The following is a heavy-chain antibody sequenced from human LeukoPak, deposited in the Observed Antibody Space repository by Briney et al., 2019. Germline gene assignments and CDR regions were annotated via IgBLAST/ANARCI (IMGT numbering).Heavy chain of an antibody. J-gene: IGHJ6*03. Sequence: SETLSLTCAVYGGSFSGYYWSWIRQPPGKGLEWIGEINHSGSTNYKPSLKSRVTISVDTSKNQFSLKLSSVTAADTAVYYCARDAFTFHYYDSSGYNIPFPYYYMDVWGKGTTVTVSS. CDR2: INHSGST. CDR3: ARDAFTFHYYDSSGYNIPFPYYYMDV. D-gene: IGHD3-22*01. V-gene: IGHV4-34*01. CDR1: GGSFSGYY.